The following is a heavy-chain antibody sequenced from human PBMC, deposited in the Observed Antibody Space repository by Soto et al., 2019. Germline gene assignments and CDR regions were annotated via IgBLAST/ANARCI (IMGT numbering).Heavy chain of an antibody. Sequence: GGSLRLSCAASGFTVSSNYMSWVRQAPGKGLEWVSVIYSGGSTYYADSVKGRFTISRDNSKNTLYLQMNSLRAEDTAVYYCARDLRYGDYVGWGQGTLVTVSS. CDR1: GFTVSSNY. J-gene: IGHJ4*02. CDR3: ARDLRYGDYVG. CDR2: IYSGGST. V-gene: IGHV3-53*01. D-gene: IGHD4-17*01.